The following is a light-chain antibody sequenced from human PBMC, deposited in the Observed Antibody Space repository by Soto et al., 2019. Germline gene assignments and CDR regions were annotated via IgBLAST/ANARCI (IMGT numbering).Light chain of an antibody. CDR3: QSYDSSLSGSYV. CDR2: GNS. V-gene: IGLV1-40*01. J-gene: IGLJ1*01. CDR1: SSNIGAGYD. Sequence: QPVLTQPPSVSGAPGQRVTISCTGSSSNIGAGYDVHWYQQLPGTAPKLLIYGNSNGPSGVPDRFSGSKSGTSASLAITGLQAEDEADYYCQSYDSSLSGSYVFGTGTKVTVL.